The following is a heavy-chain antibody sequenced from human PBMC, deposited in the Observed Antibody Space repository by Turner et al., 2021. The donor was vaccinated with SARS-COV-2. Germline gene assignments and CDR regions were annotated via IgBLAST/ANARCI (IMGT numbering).Heavy chain of an antibody. CDR3: ARAKGPSLYRSYYNPTFFDP. J-gene: IGHJ5*02. D-gene: IGHD1-26*01. CDR2: INDSGST. CDR1: GGSFSGFY. Sequence: QVQLQQWGAGLLKTSETLSLTCDVHGGSFSGFYWTWIRQSPGKGLEWIWEINDSGSTTYNPSLKSRLTISVDTSKNQFSLKLTSVTAADTAVYYCARAKGPSLYRSYYNPTFFDPWGQGILVTVSS. V-gene: IGHV4-34*01.